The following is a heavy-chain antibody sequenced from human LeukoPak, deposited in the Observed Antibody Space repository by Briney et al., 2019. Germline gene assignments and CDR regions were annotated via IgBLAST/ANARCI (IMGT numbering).Heavy chain of an antibody. CDR3: AKGPVTTVTNDYYYGMDV. CDR2: ISWNSGSI. J-gene: IGHJ6*02. D-gene: IGHD4-17*01. Sequence: GGSLRLSCAASGFTFDDYAMHWVRQPPGKGLEWVSGISWNSGSIGYADSVKGRFTISRDNAKNSLYLQMNSLRVEDTALYYCAKGPVTTVTNDYYYGMDVWGQGTTVTVSS. CDR1: GFTFDDYA. V-gene: IGHV3-9*01.